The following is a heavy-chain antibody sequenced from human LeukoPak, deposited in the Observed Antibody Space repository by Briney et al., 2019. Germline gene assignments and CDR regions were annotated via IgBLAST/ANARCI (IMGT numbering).Heavy chain of an antibody. CDR1: GFTFDDYG. J-gene: IGHJ4*02. CDR3: ARANYYDSSGYYCPCFDY. V-gene: IGHV3-20*04. Sequence: GGSLRLSCAASGFTFDDYGMSWVRQAPGKGLEWVSGINWNGGSTGYADSVKGRFTISRDNAKNSLYLQMNSLRAEDTAVYYCARANYYDSSGYYCPCFDYWGQGTLVTVSS. D-gene: IGHD3-22*01. CDR2: INWNGGST.